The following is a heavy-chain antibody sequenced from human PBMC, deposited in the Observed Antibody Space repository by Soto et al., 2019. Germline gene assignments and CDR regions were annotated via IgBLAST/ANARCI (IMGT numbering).Heavy chain of an antibody. J-gene: IGHJ4*02. CDR3: ARDTFDWLHGLGFDY. CDR2: ISYDGSNK. V-gene: IGHV3-30-3*01. CDR1: GFTFSSFA. D-gene: IGHD3-9*01. Sequence: PGGSLRLSCAASGFTFSSFAMHWVRQAPGRGLEWVAVISYDGSNKYYADSVKGRFTISRDNSKNTLYLQMNSLRAEDTAVYYCARDTFDWLHGLGFDYWGQGTLVTVSS.